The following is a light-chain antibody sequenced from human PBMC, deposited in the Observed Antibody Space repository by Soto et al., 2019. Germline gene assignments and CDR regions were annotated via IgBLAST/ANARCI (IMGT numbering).Light chain of an antibody. CDR2: DNN. CDR1: SSNIGNNY. V-gene: IGLV1-51*01. CDR3: GTWDSSLSANV. J-gene: IGLJ6*01. Sequence: QSVLTQPPSVSAAPGQKVTISCSGSSSNIGNNYVSWYQQLPGTAPKLLICDNNKRPSGIPDRFSGSKSGTSATLGITGLQTGDEADYYCGTWDSSLSANVFGSGTKVTVL.